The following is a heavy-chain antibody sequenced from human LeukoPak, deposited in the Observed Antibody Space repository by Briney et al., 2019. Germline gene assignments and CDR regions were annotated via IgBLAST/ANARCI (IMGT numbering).Heavy chain of an antibody. CDR1: GGTFSSYA. Sequence: AASVKVSCKASGGTFSSYAISWVRQAPGQGLEWMGIINPSGGSTSYAQKFQGRVTMTRDTSTSTVYMELSSLRSEDTAVYYCARVLEAAADLEEYYYYGMDVWGQGTTVTVSS. CDR3: ARVLEAAADLEEYYYYGMDV. CDR2: INPSGGST. J-gene: IGHJ6*02. D-gene: IGHD6-13*01. V-gene: IGHV1-46*01.